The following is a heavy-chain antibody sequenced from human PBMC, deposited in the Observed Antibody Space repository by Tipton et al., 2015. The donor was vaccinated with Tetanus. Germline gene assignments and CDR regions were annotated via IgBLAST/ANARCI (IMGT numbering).Heavy chain of an antibody. D-gene: IGHD6-13*01. CDR3: ARGNRGSSWYF. J-gene: IGHJ4*02. CDR1: GYPFTSYY. Sequence: QSGAEVKRPGASVKLSCKASGYPFTSYYVHWVRQAPGQGLEWMGWINPYTGGTTLPRNFQGRVTMTRDKSASTAYMDLSSLRSDDTAVYYCARGNRGSSWYFWGQGTLVTVSS. V-gene: IGHV1-2*02. CDR2: INPYTGGT.